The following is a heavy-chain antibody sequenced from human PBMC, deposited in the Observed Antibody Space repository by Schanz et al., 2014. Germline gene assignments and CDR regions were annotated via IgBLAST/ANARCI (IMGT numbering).Heavy chain of an antibody. D-gene: IGHD2-8*02. CDR2: IYHTGST. V-gene: IGHV4-30-4*08. CDR3: ARDSLRGATGGYGMDV. Sequence: QVQLQESGPGLVKPSQTLSLTCTVSGGSISSGGYYWSWIRQHPGKGLEWIGEIYHTGSTNYNPSLKSRVTVSVDTSKNQFSLTLTSLAAADTAVYYCARDSLRGATGGYGMDVWGQGTTVTVSS. J-gene: IGHJ6*02. CDR1: GGSISSGGYY.